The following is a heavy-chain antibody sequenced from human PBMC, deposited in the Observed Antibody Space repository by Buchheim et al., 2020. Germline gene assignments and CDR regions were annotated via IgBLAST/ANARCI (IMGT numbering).Heavy chain of an antibody. Sequence: EVQLVESGGGLVQPGGSLRLSCAASGFTVSSNYMSWVRQAPGKGLEWVSVIYSGGSTYYADSVKGRFTLSRDNSKNTLYLQMNSLRAEDTAVYYCARDRGYYGSGSYYYYYYYGMDVWGQGTT. CDR3: ARDRGYYGSGSYYYYYYYGMDV. CDR2: IYSGGST. CDR1: GFTVSSNY. V-gene: IGHV3-66*01. D-gene: IGHD3-10*01. J-gene: IGHJ6*02.